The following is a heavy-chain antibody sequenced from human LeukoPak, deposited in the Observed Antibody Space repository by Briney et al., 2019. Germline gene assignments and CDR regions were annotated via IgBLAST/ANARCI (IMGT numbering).Heavy chain of an antibody. Sequence: PGGSLRLSCAASGFTFSSYSMNWVRQAPGKGLEWVSSISSTSTYIYYADSVKGRFTISRDNAKNTLYLQMNSLRAEDTALYYCARILNDDYWGQGTLVTVSS. CDR3: ARILNDDY. D-gene: IGHD2-8*01. J-gene: IGHJ4*02. V-gene: IGHV3-21*01. CDR1: GFTFSSYS. CDR2: ISSTSTYI.